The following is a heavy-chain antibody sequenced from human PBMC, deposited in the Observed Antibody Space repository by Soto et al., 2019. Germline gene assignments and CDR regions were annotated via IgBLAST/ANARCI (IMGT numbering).Heavy chain of an antibody. V-gene: IGHV1-69*01. D-gene: IGHD2-15*01. J-gene: IGHJ5*02. CDR2: IIPMFGTT. CDR1: GGTFSSYG. Sequence: QVQLVQSGAEVKKPGSSVKVSCKASGGTFSSYGISWVRQAPGQGLEWRGGIIPMFGTTKYAQKFQGRLTITADESTSTAYMELSSLRSGDTAVYYCASGVVVVAASQLGWFDPWGQGTLVTVSS. CDR3: ASGVVVVAASQLGWFDP.